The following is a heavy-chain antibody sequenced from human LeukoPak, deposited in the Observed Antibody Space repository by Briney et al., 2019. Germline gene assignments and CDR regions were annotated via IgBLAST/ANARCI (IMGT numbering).Heavy chain of an antibody. Sequence: GGSLRLSCAASGFTFSSYAMSWVRQAPWKGLEWVSAISGSGGSTYYADSVKGRFTISRDNSKNTLYLQMNSLRAEDTAVYYCAKDRGNPGGWSTGGYWGQGTLVTVSS. D-gene: IGHD6-19*01. J-gene: IGHJ4*02. CDR3: AKDRGNPGGWSTGGY. CDR1: GFTFSSYA. V-gene: IGHV3-23*01. CDR2: ISGSGGST.